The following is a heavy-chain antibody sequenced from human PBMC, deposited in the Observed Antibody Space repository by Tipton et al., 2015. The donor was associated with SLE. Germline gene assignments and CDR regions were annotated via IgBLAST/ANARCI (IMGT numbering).Heavy chain of an antibody. CDR3: ARDLTGEAAFDI. J-gene: IGHJ3*02. D-gene: IGHD7-27*01. CDR1: GGSISSRSYY. V-gene: IGHV4-39*07. Sequence: TLSLTCTVSGGSISSRSYYWGWFRQPPGKGLEWIGSIYYSGSTSYNPSLKSRVTISVDTSKNQFSLKLSSVTAADTAVYYCARDLTGEAAFDIWGQGTMVTVSS. CDR2: IYYSGST.